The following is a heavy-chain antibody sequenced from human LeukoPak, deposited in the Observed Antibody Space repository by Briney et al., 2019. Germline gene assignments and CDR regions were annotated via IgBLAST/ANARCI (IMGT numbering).Heavy chain of an antibody. CDR2: IHYNGNS. CDR1: GDSISNYY. D-gene: IGHD3-10*01. V-gene: IGHV4-59*08. J-gene: IGHJ4*02. Sequence: SETLSLTCTVSGDSISNYYWSWIRQPPGKGLEWIGYIHYNGNSDYNPSLKSRVTILIDTSKNQFSLILSSVTAADTAVYYCARHFRGVVSAQLDYWGQGTRVTVSS. CDR3: ARHFRGVVSAQLDY.